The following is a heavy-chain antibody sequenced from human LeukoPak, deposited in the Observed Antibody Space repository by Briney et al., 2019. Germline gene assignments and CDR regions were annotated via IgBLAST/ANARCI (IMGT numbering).Heavy chain of an antibody. V-gene: IGHV4-39*01. CDR1: GGSISSGRYF. CDR3: GRYGDNAGAY. J-gene: IGHJ4*02. Sequence: SETLSLTCIASGGSISSGRYFWGWIRQPPGKGLEWIGSMFYTGSSGSTYYNPSLKSRVTISVDTSKNQFSLKVTSMTAADTAVYYCGRYGDNAGAYWGQGTLVTVSS. D-gene: IGHD4-17*01. CDR2: MFYTGSSGST.